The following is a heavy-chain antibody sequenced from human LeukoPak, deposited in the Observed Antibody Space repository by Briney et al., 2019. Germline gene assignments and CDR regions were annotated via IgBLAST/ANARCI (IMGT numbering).Heavy chain of an antibody. CDR2: INPNSGGT. V-gene: IGHV1-2*02. Sequence: GASVKVSCEASGYTFTGYYMHWVRQAPGQGLEWMGWINPNSGGTNYAQKFQGRVTMTRDTSISTAYMELSRLRSDDTAVYYCATRIAVAGADAFDIWGQGTMVTVSS. J-gene: IGHJ3*02. CDR1: GYTFTGYY. D-gene: IGHD6-19*01. CDR3: ATRIAVAGADAFDI.